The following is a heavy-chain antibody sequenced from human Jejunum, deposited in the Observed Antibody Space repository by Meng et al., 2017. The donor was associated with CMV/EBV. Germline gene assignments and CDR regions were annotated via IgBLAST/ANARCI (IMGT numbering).Heavy chain of an antibody. V-gene: IGHV3-11*01. CDR3: ARGNYGFDY. J-gene: IGHJ4*02. CDR2: ITGSGDII. D-gene: IGHD4-17*01. CDR1: GFRFGAYY. Sequence: LACAASGFRFGAYYMTWVRQAPGKGLEWVSYITGSGDIIYYADSVKGRFTISRDNAKSSLYLEINSLRAEDTAVYYCARGNYGFDYWGQGTLVTVSS.